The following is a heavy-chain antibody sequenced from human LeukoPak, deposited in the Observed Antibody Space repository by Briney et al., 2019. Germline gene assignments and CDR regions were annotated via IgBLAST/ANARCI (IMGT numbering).Heavy chain of an antibody. CDR3: AGPGAGDLDY. D-gene: IGHD3-10*01. V-gene: IGHV4-34*01. Sequence: SSETLSLTCAVYGEPFGVYYWSWVRQPPGKGLEWIGEINHSGSTNYNPSLKSRVTISVDTSKNHFSLKLSSVTAADTAVYYCAGPGAGDLDYWGQGTLVTVSS. J-gene: IGHJ4*02. CDR2: INHSGST. CDR1: GEPFGVYY.